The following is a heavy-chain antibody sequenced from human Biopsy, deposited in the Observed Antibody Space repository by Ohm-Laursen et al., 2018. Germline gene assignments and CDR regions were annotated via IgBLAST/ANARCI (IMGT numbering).Heavy chain of an antibody. D-gene: IGHD4-23*01. V-gene: IGHV4-59*11. CDR1: GGSFTGHY. Sequence: SETLSLTCTVSGGSFTGHYWSWIRQPPGKGLEWIGHISYTGYTSYNASLKSRVTTSVDTSRNHFSLRLSSLTAADTAVYYCARGSNDFGGLYFPRWGQGTLPTVSS. CDR2: ISYTGYT. J-gene: IGHJ4*02. CDR3: ARGSNDFGGLYFPR.